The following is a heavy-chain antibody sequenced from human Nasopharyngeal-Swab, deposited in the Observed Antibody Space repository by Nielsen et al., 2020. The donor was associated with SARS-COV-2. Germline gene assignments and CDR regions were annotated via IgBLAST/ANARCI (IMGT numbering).Heavy chain of an antibody. J-gene: IGHJ6*03. D-gene: IGHD3-10*01. CDR2: IYYSGST. CDR3: ARERGRGGIWNYYYYYMDV. Sequence: WIRQPPGKGLEWIGSIYYSGSTYYNPSLKSRVTISVDTAKNQFSLKLSSLTAADPAVYYCARERGRGGIWNYYYYYMDVWGKGTTVTVSS. V-gene: IGHV4-39*07.